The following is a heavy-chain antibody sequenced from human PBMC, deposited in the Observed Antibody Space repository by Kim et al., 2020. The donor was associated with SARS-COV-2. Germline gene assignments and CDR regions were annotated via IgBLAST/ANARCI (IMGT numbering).Heavy chain of an antibody. Sequence: NYADYVRGRFTISRDNDKNSLFLQMNSLRAEDTAVYYCARGPNYSPFDYWGQGTLVTVSS. V-gene: IGHV3-48*03. CDR3: ARGPNYSPFDY. D-gene: IGHD4-4*01. J-gene: IGHJ4*02.